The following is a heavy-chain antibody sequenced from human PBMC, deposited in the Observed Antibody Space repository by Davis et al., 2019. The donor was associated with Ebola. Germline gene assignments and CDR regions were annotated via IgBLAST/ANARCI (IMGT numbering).Heavy chain of an antibody. Sequence: SETLSLTCTVSGGSASSGSYYGSWIRQPPGKGLEWIGYIYYSGSTNYNPSLKSRVTISVDTSKNQFSLKLSSVTAADTAVYYCARVSYRGGNDYWGQGTLVTVSS. CDR3: ARVSYRGGNDY. CDR2: IYYSGST. J-gene: IGHJ4*02. CDR1: GGSASSGSYY. V-gene: IGHV4-61*01. D-gene: IGHD2-21*01.